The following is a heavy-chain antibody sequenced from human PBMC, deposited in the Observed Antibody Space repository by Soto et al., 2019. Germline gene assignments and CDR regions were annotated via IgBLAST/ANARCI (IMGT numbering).Heavy chain of an antibody. D-gene: IGHD3-22*01. V-gene: IGHV3-30*03. CDR2: ISHDGSNK. CDR1: GFSIRNYG. CDR3: AREGHYYDSSGSPAGMDV. Sequence: GGSLRLSCVASGFSIRNYGMHWVRQAPGKGLEWLTVISHDGSNKYYADSVKGRFTISRDNAKNSLYLQMNSLRAEDTAVYYCAREGHYYDSSGSPAGMDVWGQGTTVTVSS. J-gene: IGHJ6*02.